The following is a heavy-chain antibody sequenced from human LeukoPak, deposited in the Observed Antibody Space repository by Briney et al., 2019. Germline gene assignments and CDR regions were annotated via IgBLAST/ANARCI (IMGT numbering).Heavy chain of an antibody. D-gene: IGHD2-15*01. V-gene: IGHV4-59*01. CDR3: ARDRGSARGYFDL. CDR2: IYYSGST. CDR1: GDSISSYY. J-gene: IGHJ2*01. Sequence: SETLSLTCTVSGDSISSYYWSWIRQPPGKGLEWIGYIYYSGSTNYNPSLKSRVTISVDTSKNQFSLKLSSVTAADTAVYYCARDRGSARGYFDLWGRGTLVTVSS.